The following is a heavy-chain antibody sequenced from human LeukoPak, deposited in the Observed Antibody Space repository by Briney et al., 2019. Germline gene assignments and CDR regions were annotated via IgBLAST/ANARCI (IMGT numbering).Heavy chain of an antibody. J-gene: IGHJ4*02. D-gene: IGHD6-19*01. CDR2: INSNGLYT. CDR3: ARGASTGWQGPSDY. Sequence: GGSLRLSCAASGFIFSSNAMYWVRQAPGKGLEYVSGINSNGLYTSYANSVKGRFTISRDNSKNTLHLQMGSLRAEDMAVYYCARGASTGWQGPSDYWGQGTLVTVSS. V-gene: IGHV3-64*01. CDR1: GFIFSSNA.